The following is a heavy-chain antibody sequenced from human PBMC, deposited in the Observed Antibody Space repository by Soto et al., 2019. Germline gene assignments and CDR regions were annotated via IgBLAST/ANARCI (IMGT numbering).Heavy chain of an antibody. D-gene: IGHD5-18*01. V-gene: IGHV4-39*01. J-gene: IGHJ4*02. CDR2: IYYSGST. Sequence: PSETLSLTCTVSGGSISSSSYYWGWIRQPPGKGLEWIGSIYYSGSTYYNPSLKSRVTISVDTSKNQFSLKLSSVTAADTAVYYCARLRRYSYGLSMFDYWGQGTLVTVSS. CDR3: ARLRRYSYGLSMFDY. CDR1: GGSISSSSYY.